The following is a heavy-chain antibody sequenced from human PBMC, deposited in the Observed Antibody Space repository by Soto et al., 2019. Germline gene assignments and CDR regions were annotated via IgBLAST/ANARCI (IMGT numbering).Heavy chain of an antibody. CDR3: ARGGAMGVDY. CDR1: VFSFNTHW. D-gene: IGHD1-26*01. J-gene: IGHJ4*02. Sequence: SXRLSCTASVFSFNTHWMHWVRQAPGKGLVWVSRIYFDGITTNYADSVKGRLTVSRDNAKNTVYLHVNTLRDEDTAVYYCARGGAMGVDYWGQGTLVTVSS. V-gene: IGHV3-74*01. CDR2: IYFDGITT.